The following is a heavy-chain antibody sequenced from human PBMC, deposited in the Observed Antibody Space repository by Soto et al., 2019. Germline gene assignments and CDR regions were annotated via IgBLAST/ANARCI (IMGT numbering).Heavy chain of an antibody. CDR1: GGSISSYY. CDR3: AMSYYDFWSGYAAFDI. CDR2: IYYSGST. J-gene: IGHJ3*02. Sequence: QVQLQESGPGLVKPVETLSLTCTVSGGSISSYYWSWIRQPPGKGLEWIGYIYYSGSTNYNPSLKSRVTISVDTSKNQFSLKLSSVTAADTAVYYCAMSYYDFWSGYAAFDIWGQGTMVTVSS. V-gene: IGHV4-59*08. D-gene: IGHD3-3*01.